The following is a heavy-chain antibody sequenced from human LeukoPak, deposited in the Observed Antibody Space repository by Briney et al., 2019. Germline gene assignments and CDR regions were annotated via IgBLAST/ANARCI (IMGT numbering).Heavy chain of an antibody. V-gene: IGHV5-51*01. CDR3: ARLIVGSSSTGWFDP. J-gene: IGHJ5*02. Sequence: KYGESLKISCQSSGYTFTSYWIGWVRQMPGKGLQWMGIIYPGDSDTTYSPSFQGQVTISADKSISTAYLQWSSLKASDTAIYYCARLIVGSSSTGWFDPWGQGTLVTVSS. CDR2: IYPGDSDT. D-gene: IGHD6-6*01. CDR1: GYTFTSYW.